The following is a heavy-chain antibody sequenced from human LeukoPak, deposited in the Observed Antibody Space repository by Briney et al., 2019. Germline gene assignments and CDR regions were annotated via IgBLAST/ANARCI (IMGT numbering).Heavy chain of an antibody. J-gene: IGHJ5*02. CDR2: INHSGST. Sequence: PSETLSLTCAVYGGSFSGYYWSWIRQPPGKGLEWIGEINHSGSTNYNPSLKSRVTISVDTSKNQFSLKLSSVTAADTAVYYCARGRSRSPLWFDPWGQGTLVTVSS. V-gene: IGHV4-34*01. CDR1: GGSFSGYY. CDR3: ARGRSRSPLWFDP.